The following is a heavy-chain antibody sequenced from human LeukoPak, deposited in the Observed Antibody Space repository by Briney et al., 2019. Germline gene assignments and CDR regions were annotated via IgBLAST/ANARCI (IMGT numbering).Heavy chain of an antibody. Sequence: GGSLRLSCAASGFIFSSYGMNWVRQAPGKGLEWVSSISSSSSYIYYADSVKGRFTISRDNAKNSLYLQMNSLGAEDTAVYYCARDYYDSGSYYKYFDYWGQGTLVTVSS. J-gene: IGHJ4*02. CDR3: ARDYYDSGSYYKYFDY. V-gene: IGHV3-21*01. CDR2: ISSSSSYI. CDR1: GFIFSSYG. D-gene: IGHD3-10*01.